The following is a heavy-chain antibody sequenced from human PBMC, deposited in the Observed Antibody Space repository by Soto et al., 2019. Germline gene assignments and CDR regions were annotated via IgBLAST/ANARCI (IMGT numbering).Heavy chain of an antibody. J-gene: IGHJ5*01. CDR2: MSGNGGRI. D-gene: IGHD2-8*02. CDR3: VKDPVAGGSGGAWFDS. Sequence: RXSFAVTCFTFINYAITWVRQAPGKGLEWVSLMSGNGGRIVYADSVKGRFTISRDNSKNTLYLQMNSLRLEDTAVYYCVKDPVAGGSGGAWFDSWGQGNLVTVSS. V-gene: IGHV3-23*01. CDR1: CFTFINYA.